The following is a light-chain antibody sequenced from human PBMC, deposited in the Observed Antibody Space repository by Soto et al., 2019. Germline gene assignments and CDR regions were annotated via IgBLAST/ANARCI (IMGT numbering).Light chain of an antibody. CDR1: QSVSSSY. CDR3: QTYGSSQWT. CDR2: GAS. J-gene: IGKJ1*01. Sequence: ELVLTKSQGTLSLSPGNRSTLSCMARQSVSSSYLAWYQQKPGQAPRLLIYGASSRATGIPDRFSGSGSGTDFTLTIRRMEPEEFAVYYCQTYGSSQWTGGNGNQLAIK. V-gene: IGKV3-20*01.